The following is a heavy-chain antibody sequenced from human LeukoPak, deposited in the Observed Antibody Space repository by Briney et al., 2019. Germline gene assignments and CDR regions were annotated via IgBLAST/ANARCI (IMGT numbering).Heavy chain of an antibody. D-gene: IGHD6-6*01. Sequence: PSETLSLTCVVYGGSFSGYYWSWLRQPPGKGLEWIGEIKHSGSTDYNPSLKSRVTISVDTSKNQFSLRLSSVTAADTAVYYCARGLRYSSSSRLFDYWGQGTLVTVSS. V-gene: IGHV4-34*01. CDR1: GGSFSGYY. CDR2: IKHSGST. CDR3: ARGLRYSSSSRLFDY. J-gene: IGHJ4*02.